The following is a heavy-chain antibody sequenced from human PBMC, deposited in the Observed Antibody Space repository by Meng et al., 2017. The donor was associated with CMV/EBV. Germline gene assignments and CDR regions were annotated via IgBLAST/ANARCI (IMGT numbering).Heavy chain of an antibody. J-gene: IGHJ3*02. Sequence: ASVKVSCKASGYTFTGYYMHWVRQAPGQGLEWMGWINPNSGGTNYAQKFQGRVTMTRDTSISTAYMELSRLRSDDTAVYYCARDTIYCSSTSCKSGGDAFDIWGQGTMVTV. V-gene: IGHV1-2*02. D-gene: IGHD2-2*01. CDR1: GYTFTGYY. CDR3: ARDTIYCSSTSCKSGGDAFDI. CDR2: INPNSGGT.